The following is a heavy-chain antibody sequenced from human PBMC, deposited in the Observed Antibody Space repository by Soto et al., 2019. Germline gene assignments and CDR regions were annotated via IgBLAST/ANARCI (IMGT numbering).Heavy chain of an antibody. V-gene: IGHV2-26*01. CDR2: IFSNDEK. D-gene: IGHD6-19*01. Sequence: QVTLKESGPVLVKPTETLTLTCTVSGFSLSNARMGVSWIRQPPGKALEWLAHIFSNDEKSYSTSLKSRLTISKDTSKSQVVLTMTNRDTVDTATYYCARIPSGYSSGWYFGIDYWGQGTLVTVSS. J-gene: IGHJ4*02. CDR3: ARIPSGYSSGWYFGIDY. CDR1: GFSLSNARMG.